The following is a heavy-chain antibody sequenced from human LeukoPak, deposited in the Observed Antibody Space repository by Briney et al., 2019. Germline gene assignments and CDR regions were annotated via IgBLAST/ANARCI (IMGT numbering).Heavy chain of an antibody. V-gene: IGHV3-23*01. Sequence: QPGGSLRLSCAASGFTFSSYAMSWVRQAPGKGLEWVSAISGSGGSTYYADSVKGRFTISRDNSKNTLYLQMNSPRAEDTAVYYCARDSLGTSSGWFDPWGQGTLVTVSS. CDR2: ISGSGGST. CDR3: ARDSLGTSSGWFDP. CDR1: GFTFSSYA. J-gene: IGHJ5*02. D-gene: IGHD6-19*01.